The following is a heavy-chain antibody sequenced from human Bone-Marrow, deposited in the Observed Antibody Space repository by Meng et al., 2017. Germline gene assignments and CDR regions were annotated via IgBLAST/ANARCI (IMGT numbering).Heavy chain of an antibody. J-gene: IGHJ5*02. Sequence: GESLKISCKGSGYSFTSYWIGWVRQMPGKGLEWMGIIYPGDSDTRYSLSFQGQVTISADKSISTAYLQWSSLKASDTAMYYCARSGLLWFGELFPSGVDPWGQGTLVTVSS. D-gene: IGHD3-10*01. CDR2: IYPGDSDT. CDR3: ARSGLLWFGELFPSGVDP. CDR1: GYSFTSYW. V-gene: IGHV5-51*01.